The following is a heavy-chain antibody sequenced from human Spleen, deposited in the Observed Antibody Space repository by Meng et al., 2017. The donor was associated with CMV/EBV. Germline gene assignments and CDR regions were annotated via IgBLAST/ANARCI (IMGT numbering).Heavy chain of an antibody. J-gene: IGHJ4*02. CDR1: GYTFSSYA. CDR3: ARDLSFGVVIIDY. Sequence: SCKASGYTFSSYAMHWVRQAPGKGLEWVAVISYDGSNKYYADSVKGRFTISRDNSKNTLYLQMNSLRAEDTAVYYCARDLSFGVVIIDYWGQGTLVTVSS. CDR2: ISYDGSNK. D-gene: IGHD3-3*01. V-gene: IGHV3-30-3*01.